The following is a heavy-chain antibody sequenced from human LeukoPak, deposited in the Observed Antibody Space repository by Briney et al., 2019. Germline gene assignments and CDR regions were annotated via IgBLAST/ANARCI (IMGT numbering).Heavy chain of an antibody. D-gene: IGHD2-21*02. CDR1: GGSIGSYY. J-gene: IGHJ3*02. V-gene: IGHV4-59*01. Sequence: SETLSLTCTVSGGSIGSYYWSWIRQPPGKGLEWIGYIYYSGSTNYNPSLKSRVTISVDTSKNQFSLKVTSVTAADTAVYYCARETAASDAFDIWGQGTMVTVSS. CDR2: IYYSGST. CDR3: ARETAASDAFDI.